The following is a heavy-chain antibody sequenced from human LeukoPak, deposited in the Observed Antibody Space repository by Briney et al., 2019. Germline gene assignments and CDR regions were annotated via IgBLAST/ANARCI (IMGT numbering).Heavy chain of an antibody. CDR1: GFTFSNYG. D-gene: IGHD6-19*01. Sequence: PGGSLRLSCAASGFTFSNYGMHWVRQAPGKGLEWVAFVRSDGDIKYYADSVKGRFTISRDNSRTTLYLQMNSLRAEDTAVYYCARAPPVGQWLVRHYGMDVWGQGTTVTVSS. J-gene: IGHJ6*02. CDR2: VRSDGDIK. V-gene: IGHV3-30*02. CDR3: ARAPPVGQWLVRHYGMDV.